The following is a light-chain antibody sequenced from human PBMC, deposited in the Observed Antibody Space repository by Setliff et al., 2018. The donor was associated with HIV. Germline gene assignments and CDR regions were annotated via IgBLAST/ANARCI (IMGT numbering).Light chain of an antibody. CDR3: SSYSTTSTPSV. CDR2: GVT. CDR1: GNDVGAYNY. V-gene: IGLV2-14*03. Sequence: QSALTQPASGSGSPGQSIAISCTGTGNDVGAYNYVSWYQQHPGKVPKLIIYGVTNRPSVVSDRFSGSKSGDTASLTISGLQTEDEADYYCSSYSTTSTPSVFGTGTKVTVL. J-gene: IGLJ1*01.